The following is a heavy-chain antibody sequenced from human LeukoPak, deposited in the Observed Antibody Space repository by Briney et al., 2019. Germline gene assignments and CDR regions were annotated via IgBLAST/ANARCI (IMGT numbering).Heavy chain of an antibody. CDR1: GGTFSSYA. CDR3: ARDQNYPYNWFDP. V-gene: IGHV1-69*06. D-gene: IGHD1-7*01. J-gene: IGHJ5*02. CDR2: IIPIFGTA. Sequence: SVKVSCKASGGTFSSYAISWVRQAPGQGLEWMGGIIPIFGTANYAQKFQGRVTITADKSTSTAYMELSSLRSEDTAVYYCARDQNYPYNWFDPWGQGTLVTVPS.